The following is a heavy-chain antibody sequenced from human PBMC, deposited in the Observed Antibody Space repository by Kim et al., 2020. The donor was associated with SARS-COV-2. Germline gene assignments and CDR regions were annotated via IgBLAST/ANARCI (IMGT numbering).Heavy chain of an antibody. D-gene: IGHD1-26*01. CDR1: GFTFSSYG. CDR2: IWYDGSNK. V-gene: IGHV3-33*01. J-gene: IGHJ4*02. CDR3: ARPDSGSYLGNYYFDY. Sequence: GGSLRLSCVASGFTFSSYGMHWVRQAPGKGLEWVAVIWYDGSNKYYADSVKGRFTISRDNSKNTLYLQMNSLRAEDTAVYYCARPDSGSYLGNYYFDYWGQGTLVTVSS.